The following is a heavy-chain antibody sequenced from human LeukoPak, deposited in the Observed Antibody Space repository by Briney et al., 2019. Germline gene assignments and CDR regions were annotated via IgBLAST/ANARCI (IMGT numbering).Heavy chain of an antibody. J-gene: IGHJ5*02. Sequence: PGRSLRLSCAASGFTFSSYGIHWVRQAPGKGLQWVALISYDENSKYYADSVKGRFTISRDNSKNTLYLQMNSLRVEDTAVYYCARVLLDIVVVPAAPGGWFDPWGQGTLVTVSS. V-gene: IGHV3-30*03. CDR3: ARVLLDIVVVPAAPGGWFDP. CDR2: ISYDENSK. D-gene: IGHD2-2*01. CDR1: GFTFSSYG.